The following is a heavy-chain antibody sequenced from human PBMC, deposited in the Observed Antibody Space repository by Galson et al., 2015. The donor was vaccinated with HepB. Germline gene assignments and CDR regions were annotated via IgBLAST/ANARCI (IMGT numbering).Heavy chain of an antibody. CDR3: AKEGSQKSSSGWPLEYYFDY. V-gene: IGHV3-30*18. CDR1: GFTFSSYG. J-gene: IGHJ4*02. D-gene: IGHD6-19*01. CDR2: ISYDGSNK. Sequence: SLRLSCAASGFTFSSYGMHWVRQAPGKGLEWVAVISYDGSNKYYADSVKGRFTISRDNSKNTLYLQMNSLRAEDTAVYYCAKEGSQKSSSGWPLEYYFDYWGQGTLVTVSS.